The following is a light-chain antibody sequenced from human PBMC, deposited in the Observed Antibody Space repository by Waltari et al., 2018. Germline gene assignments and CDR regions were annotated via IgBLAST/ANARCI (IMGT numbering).Light chain of an antibody. CDR3: ATWDDSLNGWV. CDR2: SDY. J-gene: IGLJ3*02. Sequence: VLPQPPSASGAPGQMVSISCSGTNYNISRNTVNWYQQLPGTAPKLLSSSDYQRPSGVPDRFFGSRSGTSASLAISGLLSEDEADYYCATWDDSLNGWVFGGGTKLTVL. V-gene: IGLV1-44*01. CDR1: NYNISRNT.